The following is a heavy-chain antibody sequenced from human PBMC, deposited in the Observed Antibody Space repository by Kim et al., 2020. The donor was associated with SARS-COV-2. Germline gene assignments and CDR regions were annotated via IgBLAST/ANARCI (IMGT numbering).Heavy chain of an antibody. J-gene: IGHJ4*02. CDR3: ARDRGMRQKWLYLFDL. Sequence: GGSLRLSCAASAFNSSNYGMHWVRQAPGRGLEWVAVSWSDGKNKYYADSVKGRFTISRDDAKNTVHLQMDSLRAEDTALYFCARDRGMRQKWLYLFDLWGQGTMVTVSA. CDR1: AFNSSNYG. CDR2: SWSDGKNK. V-gene: IGHV3-33*08. D-gene: IGHD6-19*01.